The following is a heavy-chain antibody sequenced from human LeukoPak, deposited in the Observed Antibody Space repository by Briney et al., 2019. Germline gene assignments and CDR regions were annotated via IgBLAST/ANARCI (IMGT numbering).Heavy chain of an antibody. CDR2: IYSGGST. CDR1: GFTDSSNH. D-gene: IGHD5-18*01. Sequence: GGSLRLSCAASGFTDSSNHMSWVRPAPGKGLEWVSFIYSGGSTYYADSVKGRFTISRDNSKKTLYLQMNSLRAEDTAVYYCARADVDTAMVYYYYYIDVCGKGTTVTVSS. J-gene: IGHJ6*03. CDR3: ARADVDTAMVYYYYYIDV. V-gene: IGHV3-53*01.